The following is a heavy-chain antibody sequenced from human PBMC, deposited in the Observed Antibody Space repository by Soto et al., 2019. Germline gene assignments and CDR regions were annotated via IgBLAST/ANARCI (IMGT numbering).Heavy chain of an antibody. CDR1: GDSASSYSAA. J-gene: IGHJ5*02. V-gene: IGHV6-1*01. CDR2: TYYRSRFFS. D-gene: IGHD3-10*01. Sequence: SQTLSLTCAISGDSASSYSAAWNWIRQSPSGGLEWLGRTYYRSRFFSDYAESVKSRIILNPDTSKNQCSLQLKSVTPEDTAIYFCVRDRYSSSGWFDPWGQGTTVTVSS. CDR3: VRDRYSSSGWFDP.